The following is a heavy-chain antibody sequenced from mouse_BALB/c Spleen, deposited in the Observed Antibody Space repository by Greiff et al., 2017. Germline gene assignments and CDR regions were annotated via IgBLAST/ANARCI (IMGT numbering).Heavy chain of an antibody. CDR2: ISYSGST. D-gene: IGHD2-4*01. Sequence: EVHLVESGPGLVKPSQSLSLTCTVTGYSITSDYAWNWIRQFPGNKLEWMGYISYSGSTSYNPSLKSRISITRDTSKNQFFLQLNSVTTEDTATYYCARSSYDYEPMDYWGQGTSVTVSS. CDR3: ARSSYDYEPMDY. J-gene: IGHJ4*01. V-gene: IGHV3-2*02. CDR1: GYSITSDYA.